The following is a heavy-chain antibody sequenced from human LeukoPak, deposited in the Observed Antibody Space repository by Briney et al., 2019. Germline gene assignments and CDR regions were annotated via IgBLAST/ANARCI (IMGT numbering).Heavy chain of an antibody. CDR3: AKDYYGSGSQGYFDY. CDR1: GFTVSTDY. Sequence: GGSLRLSCAASGFTVSTDYMTWVRQAPGKGLEWVSIIYSGGSTYYADSVKGRFTISRDNAKNSLYLQMNSLRAEDTALYYCAKDYYGSGSQGYFDYWGQGTLVTVSS. J-gene: IGHJ4*02. V-gene: IGHV3-53*05. CDR2: IYSGGST. D-gene: IGHD3-10*01.